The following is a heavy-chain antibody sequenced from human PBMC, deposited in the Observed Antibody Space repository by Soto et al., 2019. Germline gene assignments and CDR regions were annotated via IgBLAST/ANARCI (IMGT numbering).Heavy chain of an antibody. CDR1: GFTFSNYA. V-gene: IGHV3-23*01. CDR3: AKCLRDRGYCWIDY. CDR2: ISGSGGST. D-gene: IGHD5-12*01. J-gene: IGHJ4*02. Sequence: GGSLRLSCAASGFTFSNYAMSWVRQAPGKGLEWVSAISGSGGSTYFADSVKGRFTISRDNSKNTLDLQMNSLRAEDTAVYYCAKCLRDRGYCWIDYRGQGTLVTVSS.